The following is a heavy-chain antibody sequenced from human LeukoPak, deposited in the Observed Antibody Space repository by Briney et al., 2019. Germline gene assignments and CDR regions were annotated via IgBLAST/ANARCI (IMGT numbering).Heavy chain of an antibody. D-gene: IGHD2-2*02. CDR2: ISGSGGST. Sequence: GGSLRLSCAASGFTFSSYAMSWVRQAPGKGLEWVSAISGSGGSTYYADSVKGGFTISRDNSKNSLYLQMNSLRAEDTAVYYCAKVLLGYCSSTSCYTTYYFDYWGQGTLFTVSS. CDR1: GFTFSSYA. J-gene: IGHJ4*02. CDR3: AKVLLGYCSSTSCYTTYYFDY. V-gene: IGHV3-23*01.